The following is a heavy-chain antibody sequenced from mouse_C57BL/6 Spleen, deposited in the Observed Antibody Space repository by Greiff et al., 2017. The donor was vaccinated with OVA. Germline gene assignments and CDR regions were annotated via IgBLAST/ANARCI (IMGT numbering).Heavy chain of an antibody. CDR2: IDPSDSYT. CDR1: GYTFTSYW. D-gene: IGHD2-5*01. Sequence: QVQLQQPGAELVRPGTSVKLSCKASGYTFTSYWMHWVKQRPGQGLEWIGVIDPSDSYTNYNQKFKGKSTLTVDKSSSTAYMQLSSLTSEDSAVYYCATPYYSNYGFAYWGQGTLVTVSA. V-gene: IGHV1-59*01. J-gene: IGHJ3*01. CDR3: ATPYYSNYGFAY.